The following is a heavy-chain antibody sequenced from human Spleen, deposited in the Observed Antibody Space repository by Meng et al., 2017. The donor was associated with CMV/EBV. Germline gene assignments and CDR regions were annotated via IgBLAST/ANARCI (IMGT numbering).Heavy chain of an antibody. CDR3: ARDIYYDSIGYLPDS. D-gene: IGHD3-22*01. V-gene: IGHV4-4*02. CDR2: IYHSGST. CDR1: GGSISSSKW. Sequence: SGGSISSSKWWSWVRQSPGKGLEWIGEIYHSGSTNYNPSLKSRVTISVDKSKNQFSLKLSSVTAADTAVYYCARDIYYDSIGYLPDSWGQGTLVTVSS. J-gene: IGHJ4*02.